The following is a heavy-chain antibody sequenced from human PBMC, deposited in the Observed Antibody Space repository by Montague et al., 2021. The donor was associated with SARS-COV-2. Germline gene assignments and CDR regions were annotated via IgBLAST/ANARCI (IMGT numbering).Heavy chain of an antibody. V-gene: IGHV4-34*01. CDR3: ASGLYPSGSDYVRYYYGLNI. CDR2: INHSANT. CDR1: GGSLSGYY. D-gene: IGHD3-10*01. J-gene: IGHJ6*02. Sequence: SETLSLTCAVHGGSLSGYYWSWIRQPPEKGLEWIGEINHSANTKYNPSLKSPVTTSIDTSKNQFSLKMTSVTAADTATYYCASGLYPSGSDYVRYYYGLNIWGPGTTVIVSS.